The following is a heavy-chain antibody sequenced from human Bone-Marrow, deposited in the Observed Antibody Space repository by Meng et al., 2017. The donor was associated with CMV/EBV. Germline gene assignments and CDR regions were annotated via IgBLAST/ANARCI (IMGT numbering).Heavy chain of an antibody. CDR2: IYYSGST. CDR3: ARGLGGVLMVYARRGPWSYAFDI. V-gene: IGHV4-30-4*08. CDR1: GGSISSGDYY. D-gene: IGHD2-8*01. Sequence: SETLSLTCTVSGGSISSGDYYWSWIRQPPGKGLEWIGYIYYSGSTYYNPSLKSRVTISVDTSKNQLSLKLSSVTAADTAVYYCARGLGGVLMVYARRGPWSYAFDIWGQGTMVTVSS. J-gene: IGHJ3*02.